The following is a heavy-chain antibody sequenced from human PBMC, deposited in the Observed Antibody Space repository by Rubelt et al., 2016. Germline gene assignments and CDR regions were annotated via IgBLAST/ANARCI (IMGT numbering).Heavy chain of an antibody. Sequence: TGDSPSFQGQVTISADKSISTAYLQWSSLKASDTAMYYCARRHRGSGYYYSAFDIWGQGTMVTVSS. V-gene: IGHV5-51*01. CDR3: ARRHRGSGYYYSAFDI. J-gene: IGHJ3*02. CDR2: T. D-gene: IGHD3-22*01.